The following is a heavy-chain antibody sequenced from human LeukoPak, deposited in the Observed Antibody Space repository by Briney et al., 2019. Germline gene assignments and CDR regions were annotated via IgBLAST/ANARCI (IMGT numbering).Heavy chain of an antibody. Sequence: SETLSLTCTVSGGSISSSSYSWGWIRQPPGKGLEWSGSIYYSGSTYYNPSLKSRVTISVDTSKNQFSLKLSSVTAADTAVYYCAREGYYTHAFDIWGQGTMVTVSS. CDR1: GGSISSSSYS. D-gene: IGHD3-3*01. CDR3: AREGYYTHAFDI. J-gene: IGHJ3*02. CDR2: IYYSGST. V-gene: IGHV4-39*02.